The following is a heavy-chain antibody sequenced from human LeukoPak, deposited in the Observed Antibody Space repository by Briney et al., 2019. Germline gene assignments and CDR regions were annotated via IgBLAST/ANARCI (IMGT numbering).Heavy chain of an antibody. V-gene: IGHV3-23*01. CDR2: ISGSGGST. Sequence: GGSLRLSCAASGFTFSSYSMNWVRQAPGKGLEWVSAISGSGGSTYYADSVKGRFTVSRDNSKNTLYLQMNSLRAEDTAVYYCAKGIRLEALPGDYWGQGTLVTVSS. CDR1: GFTFSSYS. D-gene: IGHD1-1*01. CDR3: AKGIRLEALPGDY. J-gene: IGHJ4*02.